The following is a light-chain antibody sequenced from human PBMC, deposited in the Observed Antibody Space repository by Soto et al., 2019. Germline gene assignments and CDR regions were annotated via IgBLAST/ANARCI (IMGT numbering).Light chain of an antibody. Sequence: SYVLTQPPSVSVAPGQTARFTCGGNNIGGKSVHWYQQMPGQAPVLVVYDDSDRPSGIPDRFSGSNSGNTAALTISRVEAGDEADYYCQVWDRSTDHVVFGGGTKLTVL. J-gene: IGLJ2*01. V-gene: IGLV3-21*02. CDR2: DDS. CDR1: NIGGKS. CDR3: QVWDRSTDHVV.